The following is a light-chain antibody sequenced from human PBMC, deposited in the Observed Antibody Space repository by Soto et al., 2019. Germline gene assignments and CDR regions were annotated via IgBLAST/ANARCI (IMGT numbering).Light chain of an antibody. V-gene: IGLV2-14*01. CDR2: DVS. CDR3: SSYTSSIL. CDR1: SSDVGGYNY. Sequence: QSALTQPASVSGSPGQSITISCTGTSSDVGGYNYVSWYQQHPGKAPKLMIYDVSNRPSGVSNRFSGSKSGNTASLTISGLQAEDEADYYCSSYTSSILVGGGTELAV. J-gene: IGLJ2*01.